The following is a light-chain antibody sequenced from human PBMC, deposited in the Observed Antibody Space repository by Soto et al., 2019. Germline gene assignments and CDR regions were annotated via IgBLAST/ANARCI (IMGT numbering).Light chain of an antibody. V-gene: IGKV1-39*01. CDR3: QQTFSPPYT. CDR2: VAS. J-gene: IGKJ2*01. CDR1: QSISNS. Sequence: DIQMTQSLSSLSASVGDRVTITCRASQSISNSLSWYQQKPGKAPNFLIYVASTLQSGVPSRFSGSGSGTHFTLTISSLQPEDVATYYCQQTFSPPYTFGQGTKLRSN.